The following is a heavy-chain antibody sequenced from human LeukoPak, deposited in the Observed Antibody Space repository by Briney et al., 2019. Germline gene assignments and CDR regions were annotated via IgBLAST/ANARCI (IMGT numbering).Heavy chain of an antibody. CDR2: INSDGSST. D-gene: IGHD3-22*01. CDR1: GFTFSSYW. J-gene: IGHJ5*02. Sequence: PGGSLRLSCAASGFTFSSYWMHWVRQAPGKGLVWVSRINSDGSSTSYADSVKGRFTISRDNAKNTLYLQMNSLRAEDTAVYYCARDRGSSGYYNWFDPWGQGTLATVSS. V-gene: IGHV3-74*01. CDR3: ARDRGSSGYYNWFDP.